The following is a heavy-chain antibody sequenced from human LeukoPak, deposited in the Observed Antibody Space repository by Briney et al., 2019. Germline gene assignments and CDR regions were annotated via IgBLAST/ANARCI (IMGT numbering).Heavy chain of an antibody. V-gene: IGHV3-64*04. CDR3: TRDLSGTYYGRFDY. D-gene: IGHD1-26*01. CDR2: ITHDWRST. CDR1: GFTFSDYA. Sequence: GGSLTLSCSASGFTFSDYAMHWVRQAPGRGLEYVSAITHDWRSTFYADSVKGKFTISRDNDKNTLYLQMNSLRAEDTAVYYCTRDLSGTYYGRFDYWGQGTLVTVSS. J-gene: IGHJ4*02.